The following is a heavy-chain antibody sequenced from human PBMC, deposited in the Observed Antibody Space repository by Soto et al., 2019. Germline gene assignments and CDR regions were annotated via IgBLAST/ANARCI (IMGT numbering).Heavy chain of an antibody. J-gene: IGHJ4*02. D-gene: IGHD3-10*01. V-gene: IGHV4-38-2*01. Sequence: SETLSLTCAVSGYSIRSGYYWGWIRQPPGKGLEWIGSINHSGNTYYNPSLKSRVTISVDTSKDQFFLKLTSVTAADTAVYYCARRGSASYWIDYWGQGTLVTVSS. CDR2: INHSGNT. CDR1: GYSIRSGYY. CDR3: ARRGSASYWIDY.